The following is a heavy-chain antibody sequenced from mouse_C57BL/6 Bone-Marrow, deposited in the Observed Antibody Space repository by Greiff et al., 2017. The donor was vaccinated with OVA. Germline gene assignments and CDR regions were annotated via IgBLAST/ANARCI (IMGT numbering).Heavy chain of an antibody. CDR2: IWSGGST. D-gene: IGHD1-1*01. CDR1: GFSLTSYG. CDR3: ARYYYGSSPYYYAMDY. V-gene: IGHV2-2*01. Sequence: VHLVESGPGLVQPSQSLSITCTVSGFSLTSYGVHWVRQSPGKGLEWLGVIWSGGSTDYNAAFISRLSISKDNSKSQVFFKMNSLQADDTAIYYCARYYYGSSPYYYAMDYWGQGTSVTVSS. J-gene: IGHJ4*01.